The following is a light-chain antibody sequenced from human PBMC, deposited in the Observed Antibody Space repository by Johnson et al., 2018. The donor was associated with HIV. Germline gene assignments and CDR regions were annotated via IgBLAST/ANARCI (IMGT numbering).Light chain of an antibody. CDR2: ENN. CDR1: SSNIGNNY. J-gene: IGLJ1*01. Sequence: QSVLTQPPSVSAAPGQKVTISCSGSSSNIGNNYVSWYQQLPGTAPKLLIYENNKRPSGIPDRFSGSKSGTSATLGITGLQTGAEADYYCGTWDSSLRVGFFVTGTKGPVL. V-gene: IGLV1-51*02. CDR3: GTWDSSLRVGF.